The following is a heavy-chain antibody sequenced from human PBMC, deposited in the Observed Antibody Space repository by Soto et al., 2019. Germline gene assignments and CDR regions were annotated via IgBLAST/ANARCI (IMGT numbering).Heavy chain of an antibody. Sequence: ETLSLTCAVSGVSISSYAMSWVRQAPGKGLEWVSLISATGGGTYYADSVKGRFTISRDNSDNTLYLQVHSLRAEDTAVYYCAKDRRAGGNSAFYFDFWGQGAQVTVSS. V-gene: IGHV3-23*01. CDR1: GVSISSYA. CDR2: ISATGGGT. D-gene: IGHD3-16*01. J-gene: IGHJ5*01. CDR3: AKDRRAGGNSAFYFDF.